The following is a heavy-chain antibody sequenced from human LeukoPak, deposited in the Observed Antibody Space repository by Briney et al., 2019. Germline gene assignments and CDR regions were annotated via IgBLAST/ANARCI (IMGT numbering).Heavy chain of an antibody. Sequence: ASVKVSCKVSGYTLTELSMHWVRQAPGKGLEWMGGFDPEDGETIYAQKFQGRVTMTEDTSTDTAYTELSSLRSEDTAVYYCATVASTTGDAFDIWGQGTMVTVSS. CDR2: FDPEDGET. V-gene: IGHV1-24*01. J-gene: IGHJ3*02. D-gene: IGHD2-2*01. CDR3: ATVASTTGDAFDI. CDR1: GYTLTELS.